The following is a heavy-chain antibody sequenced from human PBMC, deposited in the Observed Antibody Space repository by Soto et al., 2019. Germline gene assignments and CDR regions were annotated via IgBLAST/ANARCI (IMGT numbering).Heavy chain of an antibody. Sequence: DVQLVESGGGLIQPGGSLRLSCAASGFTFRIHCMHWVRQGPGKGLVWVSRICMNGAATAYADSVRGRFTISRDDAEDTLSLQMNSLRDEDTAVYYFVRGTTEWRGMDYWGQGTLVTVSP. CDR1: GFTFRIHC. V-gene: IGHV3-74*01. J-gene: IGHJ4*02. CDR3: VRGTTEWRGMDY. D-gene: IGHD2-2*01. CDR2: ICMNGAAT.